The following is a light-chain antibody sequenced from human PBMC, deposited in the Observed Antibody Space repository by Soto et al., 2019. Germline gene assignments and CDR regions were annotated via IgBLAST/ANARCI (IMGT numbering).Light chain of an antibody. CDR2: DAS. Sequence: EIVLTQSPATLSLSPGERATLSCRASQSVSSYLAWYQQKPGQAPRLLIYDASNRATGIPGRFSGSGSGTDFTLTISSLQSEDFAVYYCQQHNYWPSFGQGTKLEIK. J-gene: IGKJ2*01. V-gene: IGKV3-11*01. CDR1: QSVSSY. CDR3: QQHNYWPS.